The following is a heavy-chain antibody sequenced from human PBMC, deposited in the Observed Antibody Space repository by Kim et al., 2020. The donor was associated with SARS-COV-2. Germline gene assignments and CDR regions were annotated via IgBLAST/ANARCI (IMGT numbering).Heavy chain of an antibody. V-gene: IGHV5-51*01. D-gene: IGHD1-1*01. CDR1: GYSFTNFC. J-gene: IGHJ5*01. CDR3: ARLRGKWNDVQWFDS. CDR2: IYPRDSDT. Sequence: GESLKISCKGSGYSFTNFCVGWVRQMPGKGLEWMGIIYPRDSDTRYRPSFQGQVTIFADKSISTAYPQWGSLKAPETAMYCCARLRGKWNDVQWFDSWGQGSLVTVAS.